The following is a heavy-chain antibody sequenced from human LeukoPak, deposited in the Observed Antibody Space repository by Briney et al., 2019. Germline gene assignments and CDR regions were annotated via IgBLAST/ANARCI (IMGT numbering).Heavy chain of an antibody. CDR2: ISSSGSTI. CDR1: GFTFSDYY. V-gene: IGHV3-11*01. Sequence: PGGSLRLSCAASGFTFSDYYMSWIRQAPGKGLEWVSYISSSGSTIYYADSVKGRFTISRDNAKNSLYLQMNSLRAEDTAVYYCARDWYSSSWYSSPLHYYYYYYGMDVWGQGTTVTVSS. CDR3: ARDWYSSSWYSSPLHYYYYYYGMDV. D-gene: IGHD6-13*01. J-gene: IGHJ6*02.